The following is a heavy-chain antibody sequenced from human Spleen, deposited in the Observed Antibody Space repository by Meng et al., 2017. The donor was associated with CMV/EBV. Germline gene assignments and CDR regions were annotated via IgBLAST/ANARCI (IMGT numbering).Heavy chain of an antibody. CDR3: ARAIFHYFDTSGPFDY. V-gene: IGHV3-7*01. J-gene: IGHJ4*02. Sequence: GESLKISCAASGFTFTSYWMSWVRQAPGKGLEWVANIKQDGSEEYYVDSVKGRFTISRDNARNSLYLQMNSLRAEDTAVYYCARAIFHYFDTSGPFDYWGQGTPVTVSS. D-gene: IGHD3-22*01. CDR2: IKQDGSEE. CDR1: GFTFTSYW.